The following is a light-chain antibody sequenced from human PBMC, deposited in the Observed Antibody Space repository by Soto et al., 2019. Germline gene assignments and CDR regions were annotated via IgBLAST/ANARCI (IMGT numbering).Light chain of an antibody. V-gene: IGKV3-20*01. Sequence: EIVLTQSPGTLSLSPGERATISCRASQSVGSCLSWYQQKPGQAPRLLFYGASNRATAIPDRFSGSGFGTDFTLTITRLQPEDFAAYYCQQYGDSPQTFGPGTKLEI. CDR2: GAS. J-gene: IGKJ1*01. CDR3: QQYGDSPQT. CDR1: QSVGSC.